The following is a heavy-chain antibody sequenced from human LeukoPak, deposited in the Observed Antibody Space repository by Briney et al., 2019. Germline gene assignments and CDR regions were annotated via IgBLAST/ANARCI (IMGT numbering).Heavy chain of an antibody. Sequence: SETLSLTCTVSGGSISSYYWSWIRQPPGKGLEWIGYISYSGSTNYNPSLKSRVTISVDTSKNQFSLNLSSVTAADTAAYYCARSDYCSSTTGFYYYYYMDVWGKGTTVTVS. V-gene: IGHV4-59*08. CDR2: ISYSGST. CDR3: ARSDYCSSTTGFYYYYYMDV. D-gene: IGHD2-2*01. CDR1: GGSISSYY. J-gene: IGHJ6*03.